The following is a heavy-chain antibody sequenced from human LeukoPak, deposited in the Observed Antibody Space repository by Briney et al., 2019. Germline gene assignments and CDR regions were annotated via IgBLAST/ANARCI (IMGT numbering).Heavy chain of an antibody. CDR3: ATRRSYSGSETDYFDY. D-gene: IGHD1-26*01. J-gene: IGHJ4*02. V-gene: IGHV3-72*01. CDR1: GFTFSDHY. Sequence: PGGSLRLSCAASGFTFSDHYMDWVRQAPGKGLEWVGRTRNKANSYTTEYAASVKGRFTISRDDSKNSLYLQMNSLKTEDTAVYYCATRRSYSGSETDYFDYWGQGTLVTVSS. CDR2: TRNKANSYTT.